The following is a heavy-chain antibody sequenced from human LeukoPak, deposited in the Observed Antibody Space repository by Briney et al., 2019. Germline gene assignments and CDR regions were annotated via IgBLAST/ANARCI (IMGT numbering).Heavy chain of an antibody. D-gene: IGHD3-22*01. Sequence: SETLSLTCAVYGGSFSGYYWGWIRQPPGKGLEWIGEINHSGSTNYNPSLKSRVTISVDTSKNQFSLKLSSVTAADTAVYYCARGQRLHYDSSGYKALSYWGQGTLVTVSS. V-gene: IGHV4-34*01. J-gene: IGHJ4*02. CDR1: GGSFSGYY. CDR3: ARGQRLHYDSSGYKALSY. CDR2: INHSGST.